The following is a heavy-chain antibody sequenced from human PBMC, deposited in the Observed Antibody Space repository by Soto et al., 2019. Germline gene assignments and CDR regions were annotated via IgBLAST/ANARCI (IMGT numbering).Heavy chain of an antibody. CDR2: TWYDGSNK. Sequence: GGSLRLSCTASGLTFSSYGMHWVRQAPGKGLEWVAVTWYDGSNKHYADSVRGRFTISRDNSKNTLYPQMNSLRAEDTAVYYCASEYSSRKFDYWGQGTLVTAPQ. CDR1: GLTFSSYG. CDR3: ASEYSSRKFDY. J-gene: IGHJ4*02. V-gene: IGHV3-33*01. D-gene: IGHD6-13*01.